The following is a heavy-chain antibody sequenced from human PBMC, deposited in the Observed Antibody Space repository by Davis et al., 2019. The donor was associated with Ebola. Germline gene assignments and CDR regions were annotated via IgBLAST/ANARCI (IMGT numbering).Heavy chain of an antibody. CDR1: GFTFSDYY. J-gene: IGHJ6*02. V-gene: IGHV3-11*04. Sequence: GESLKISCAASGFTFSDYYMSWIRQAPGKGLEWVSYISSSGSTIYYADSVKGRFTISRDNSKNTLYLQMNSLRAEDTAVYYCATYSNYYYYGMDVWGQGTTVTVSS. D-gene: IGHD4-11*01. CDR3: ATYSNYYYYGMDV. CDR2: ISSSGSTI.